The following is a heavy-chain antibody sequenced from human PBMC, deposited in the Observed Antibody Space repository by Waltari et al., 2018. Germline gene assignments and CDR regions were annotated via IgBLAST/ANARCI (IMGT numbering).Heavy chain of an antibody. CDR3: ARDRGRWLQFFGFDY. J-gene: IGHJ4*02. CDR2: IKQDGREK. CDR1: GFTFSSYW. D-gene: IGHD5-12*01. V-gene: IGHV3-7*01. Sequence: EVQLVESGGGLVQPGGSLRLSCAASGFTFSSYWMSWVRQAPGKGLEWVANIKQDGREKYYVDSVKGRFTISRDNAQNSLYLQMNSLSAEDTAVYYCARDRGRWLQFFGFDYWGQGTLVTVSS.